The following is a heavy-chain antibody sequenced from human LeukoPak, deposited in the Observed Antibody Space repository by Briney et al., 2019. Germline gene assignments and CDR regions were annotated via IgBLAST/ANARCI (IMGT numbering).Heavy chain of an antibody. Sequence: GGSLRLSCTGSGFTVSSSYMSWVRRAPGKGLEWVSLIYSEGTTYYADSVKGRFTISRDTSKNTLYLQMNSLRADDTAVYYCARAHGLRYFDDWGQGTLVTVSS. CDR3: ARAHGLRYFDD. CDR1: GFTVSSSY. D-gene: IGHD5-12*01. CDR2: IYSEGTT. J-gene: IGHJ4*02. V-gene: IGHV3-53*01.